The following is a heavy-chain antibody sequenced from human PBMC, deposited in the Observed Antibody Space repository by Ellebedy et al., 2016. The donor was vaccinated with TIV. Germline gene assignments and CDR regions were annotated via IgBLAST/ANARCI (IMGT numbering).Heavy chain of an antibody. CDR3: AAIEAIEAIVYVPAAKTIGEALRLEAVDI. V-gene: IGHV3-7*02. J-gene: IGHJ3*02. Sequence: GGSLRLXCAASGFSFSNYWMTWVRQAPGKGLEWVASIKEDGSEEKYVDGVTGRFTISRDNAKNSLFLQMNSLRAEDTALYFCAAIEAIEAIVYVPAAKTIGEALRLEAVDIWGQGTMVTVSS. CDR1: GFSFSNYW. CDR2: IKEDGSEE. D-gene: IGHD2-2*01.